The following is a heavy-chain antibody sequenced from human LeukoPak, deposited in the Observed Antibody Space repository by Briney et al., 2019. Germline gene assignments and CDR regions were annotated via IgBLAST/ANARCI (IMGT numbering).Heavy chain of an antibody. CDR3: ARVPTVRNDAFDI. V-gene: IGHV4-39*07. Sequence: SSETLSLTCTVSGGSISSSSYYWGWIRQPPGKGLEWIGSIYYSGSTYYNPSLKSRVTISVDTSKNQFSLKLSSVTAADTAVYYCARVPTVRNDAFDIWGQGTMVTVSS. CDR2: IYYSGST. J-gene: IGHJ3*02. D-gene: IGHD4-17*01. CDR1: GGSISSSSYY.